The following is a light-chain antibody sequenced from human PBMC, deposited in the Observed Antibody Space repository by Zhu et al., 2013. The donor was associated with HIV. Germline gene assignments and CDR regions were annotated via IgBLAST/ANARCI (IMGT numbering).Light chain of an antibody. J-gene: IGKJ1*01. CDR3: QQYNNWPPWT. CDR2: GAS. CDR1: QSVNNY. Sequence: TQSPATLSLSPGERATLSCRASQSVNNYLAWYQQKPGQAPRLLIYGASTRATGIPARFSGSGSGTEFTLTISSLQSEDFAVYYCQQYNNWPPWTFGQGTKVEIK. V-gene: IGKV3-15*01.